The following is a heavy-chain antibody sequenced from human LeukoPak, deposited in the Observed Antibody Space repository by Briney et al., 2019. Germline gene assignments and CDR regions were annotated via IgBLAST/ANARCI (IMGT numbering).Heavy chain of an antibody. CDR1: GGSINNYY. D-gene: IGHD1-14*01. CDR3: ASPGMGY. Sequence: SGTLSLTCTVSGGSINNYYWSWIRQPPGKGLGWIGYIYYSGSTNYNPSLKSRVTISVDTSKNQFSLKLSSVTAADTAVYYCASPGMGYWGQGTLVTVSS. CDR2: IYYSGST. V-gene: IGHV4-59*01. J-gene: IGHJ4*02.